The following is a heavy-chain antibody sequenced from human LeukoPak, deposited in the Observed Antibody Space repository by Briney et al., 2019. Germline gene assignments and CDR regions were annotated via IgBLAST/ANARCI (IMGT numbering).Heavy chain of an antibody. Sequence: KTSETLSLTCTVSGGSISSSSYYWGWIRQPPGKGLEWIGSIYYSGSTYYNPSLKSRVTISVDTSKNQFSLRLSSVTAADTAVYYCARVGEGIVVVPAAIKDWYFDLWGRGTLVTVSS. D-gene: IGHD2-2*01. CDR1: GGSISSSSYY. V-gene: IGHV4-39*07. CDR2: IYYSGST. J-gene: IGHJ2*01. CDR3: ARVGEGIVVVPAAIKDWYFDL.